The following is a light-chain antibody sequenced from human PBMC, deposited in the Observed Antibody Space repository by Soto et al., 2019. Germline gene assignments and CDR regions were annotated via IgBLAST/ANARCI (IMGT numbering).Light chain of an antibody. CDR1: RNDVGLYNY. CDR2: GVS. J-gene: IGLJ1*01. CDR3: TSYTTTTLEV. V-gene: IGLV2-14*01. Sequence: QSALTQPASVSASPGQSITISCTGTRNDVGLYNYVSWYQHHPGNAPKLIMYGVSDRPSGVSNRFSGSKSGNTASLTISGLQAEDEADYYCTSYTTTTLEVFGTGTKLTVL.